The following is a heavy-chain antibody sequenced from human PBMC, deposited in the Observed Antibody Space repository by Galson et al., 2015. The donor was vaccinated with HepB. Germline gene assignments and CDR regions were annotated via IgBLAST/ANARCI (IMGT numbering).Heavy chain of an antibody. V-gene: IGHV3-33*01. D-gene: IGHD2-2*01. CDR1: GFTFSSYG. J-gene: IGHJ6*02. Sequence: LRLSCAASGFTFSSYGMHWVRQAPGKGLEWVAVIWYDGSNKCYADSVKGRFTISRDNSKNTLYLQMNSLRAEDTAVYYCARGSIVVVHQVGMDVWGQGTTVTVSS. CDR3: ARGSIVVVHQVGMDV. CDR2: IWYDGSNK.